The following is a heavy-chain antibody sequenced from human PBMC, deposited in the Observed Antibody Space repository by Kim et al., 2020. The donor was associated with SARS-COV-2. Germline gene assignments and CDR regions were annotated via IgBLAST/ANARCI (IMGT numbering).Heavy chain of an antibody. CDR2: T. D-gene: IGHD6-13*01. V-gene: IGHV3-11*06. J-gene: IGHJ4*02. CDR3: ARVLTAAGPDY. Sequence: TNYVDSVKGRFTISRDNTKSSLYLQLNNLRAEDTAVYYCARVLTAAGPDYWGQGTLVTVSS.